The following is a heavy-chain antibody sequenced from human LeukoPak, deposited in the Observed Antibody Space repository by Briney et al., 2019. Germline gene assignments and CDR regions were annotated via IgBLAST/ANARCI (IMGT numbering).Heavy chain of an antibody. CDR1: GGSISSSSYY. J-gene: IGHJ3*02. Sequence: SETLSLTCTVSGGSISSSSYYWGWIRQPPGKGLEWIGSIYYSGSTYYNPSLKSRVTISVDRSKNQFSLKLSSVTAADTAVYYCARGGSTGWYPDAFDIWGQGTMVTVSS. V-gene: IGHV4-39*07. CDR3: ARGGSTGWYPDAFDI. D-gene: IGHD6-19*01. CDR2: IYYSGST.